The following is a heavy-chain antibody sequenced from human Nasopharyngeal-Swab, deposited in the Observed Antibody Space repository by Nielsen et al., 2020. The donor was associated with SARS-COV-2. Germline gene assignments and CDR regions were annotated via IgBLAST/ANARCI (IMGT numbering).Heavy chain of an antibody. J-gene: IGHJ6*02. D-gene: IGHD1-26*01. V-gene: IGHV3-21*01. CDR2: ISSSSSYI. CDR3: AAATSLDYYYYYGMDV. Sequence: GESLKISCAASGFTFTSYSMIWVRQAPGKGLEWVSSISSSSSYIYYADSVKGRFTISRDNAKNSLYLQMNSLRAEDTAVYYCAAATSLDYYYYYGMDVWGQGTTVTVSS. CDR1: GFTFTSYS.